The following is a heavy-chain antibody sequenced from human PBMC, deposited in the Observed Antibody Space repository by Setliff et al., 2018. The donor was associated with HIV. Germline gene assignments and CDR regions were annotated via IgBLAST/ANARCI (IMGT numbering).Heavy chain of an antibody. CDR1: GGSISSDDYY. Sequence: SETLSLTCTVSGGSISSDDYYWNWIRQPPGKGLEWIRYITYSGSAYYNPSLKSRVTISIDTSNNQISLRLSSVTAADTAMYYCARAGMGALRSLFDYWGQGTLVTVSS. CDR3: ARAGMGALRSLFDY. CDR2: ITYSGSA. V-gene: IGHV4-30-4*08. D-gene: IGHD1-26*01. J-gene: IGHJ4*02.